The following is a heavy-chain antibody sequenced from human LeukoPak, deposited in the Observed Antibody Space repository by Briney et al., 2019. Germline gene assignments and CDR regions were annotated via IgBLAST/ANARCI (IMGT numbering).Heavy chain of an antibody. CDR3: ANIPTAGIVVLPAGATDGFDM. D-gene: IGHD2-2*01. J-gene: IGHJ3*02. CDR1: GFTFSNAW. CDR2: IKNKTDDGTT. V-gene: IGHV3-15*01. Sequence: PGGSLRLSCAASGFTFSNAWMSWVRQAPGKGLEWVGRIKNKTDDGTTEYAAPVQGSFTISRDNSKNTLYLQMNSLRAEDTAVYYCANIPTAGIVVLPAGATDGFDMWGQGTMVTVSS.